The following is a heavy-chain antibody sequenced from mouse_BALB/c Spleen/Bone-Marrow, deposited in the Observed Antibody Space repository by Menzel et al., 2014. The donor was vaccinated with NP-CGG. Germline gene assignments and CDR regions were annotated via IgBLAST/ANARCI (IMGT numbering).Heavy chain of an antibody. CDR2: ISYSGST. D-gene: IGHD1-1*01. V-gene: IGHV3-2*02. Sequence: EVKLMESGPGLVKPSQSLSLTCTVTGYSITSDYAWNWIRQFPGNKLEWMGYISYSGSTSYNPSLKSRISITRDTSKNQFFLRMNSVTTEDTATYYCERGDYGSNYDDNWSQGTTLTVSS. J-gene: IGHJ2*01. CDR1: GYSITSDYA. CDR3: ERGDYGSNYDDN.